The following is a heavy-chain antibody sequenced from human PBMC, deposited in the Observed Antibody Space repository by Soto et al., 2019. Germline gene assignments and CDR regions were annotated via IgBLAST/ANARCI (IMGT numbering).Heavy chain of an antibody. Sequence: QVQLQEAGPGLLKPSQTLSLTCTVSGGSISSGGYYWSWIRQHPGKGLEWIGYIYYSGNTYYNPSLKSRVTISVDTSKNQFSLKLSSVTAADTAVYYCAREPLGYCCGGRCFHDAFDIWSQGTMVTVSS. CDR2: IYYSGNT. V-gene: IGHV4-31*03. J-gene: IGHJ3*02. CDR1: GGSISSGGYY. CDR3: AREPLGYCCGGRCFHDAFDI. D-gene: IGHD2-15*01.